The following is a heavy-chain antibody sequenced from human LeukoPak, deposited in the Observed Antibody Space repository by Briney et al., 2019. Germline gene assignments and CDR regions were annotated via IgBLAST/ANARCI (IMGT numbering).Heavy chain of an antibody. CDR3: ARQQGYYYDSSGDGGFDI. CDR1: GYSLTSYW. CDR2: IYPGDSDT. Sequence: GESLKISCKASGYSLTSYWIGWVRQMPGKGLEWMGIIYPGDSDTRYSPSFQGQVTISADKSISTAYLQWSSLKASDTAMYYCARQQGYYYDSSGDGGFDIWGQGTMVTVSS. J-gene: IGHJ3*02. V-gene: IGHV5-51*01. D-gene: IGHD3-22*01.